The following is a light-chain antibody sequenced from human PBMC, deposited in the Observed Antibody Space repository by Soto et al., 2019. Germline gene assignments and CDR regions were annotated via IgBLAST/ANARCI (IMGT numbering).Light chain of an antibody. Sequence: EIVMTQSPATLSVSPGERATLSCRASQSVSILLAWYQQKPGHAPRLLIYDASNRATGIPARFSGSGSGTDFTLTISSLEPEDFAVYYCQQRSNWPPITFGQGTRLEIK. CDR1: QSVSIL. CDR3: QQRSNWPPIT. CDR2: DAS. V-gene: IGKV3-11*01. J-gene: IGKJ5*01.